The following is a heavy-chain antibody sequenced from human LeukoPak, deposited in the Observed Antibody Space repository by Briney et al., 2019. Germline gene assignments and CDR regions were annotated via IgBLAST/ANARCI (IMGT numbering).Heavy chain of an antibody. CDR2: INPNSGGT. Sequence: ASVTVSCKASGYTFTGYYMHWVRQAPGQGLEWMGWINPNSGGTNYAQKFQGRVTMTRDTSISTAYMELSRLRSDDTAVYYCARTDSGSYYGAFDIWGQGTMVTVSS. V-gene: IGHV1-2*02. CDR1: GYTFTGYY. D-gene: IGHD1-26*01. CDR3: ARTDSGSYYGAFDI. J-gene: IGHJ3*02.